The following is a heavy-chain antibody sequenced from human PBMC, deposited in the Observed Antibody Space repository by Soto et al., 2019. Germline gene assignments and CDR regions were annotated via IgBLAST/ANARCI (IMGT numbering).Heavy chain of an antibody. J-gene: IGHJ3*02. CDR2: ISAYNGNT. D-gene: IGHD3-22*01. CDR1: GYTFTSYG. V-gene: IGHV1-18*01. CDR3: ARVGSPYYYDSSGYRDDDAFDI. Sequence: GASVKVSCKASGYTFTSYGISWVRQAPGQGLEWMGWISAYNGNTNYAQKLQGRVTMTTDTSTSTAYMELRSLRSDDTAVYYCARVGSPYYYDSSGYRDDDAFDIWGQGTMVTVSS.